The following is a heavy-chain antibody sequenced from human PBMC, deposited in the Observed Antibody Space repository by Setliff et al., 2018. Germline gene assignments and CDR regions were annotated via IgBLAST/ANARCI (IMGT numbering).Heavy chain of an antibody. Sequence: TLSLTCTVSGGSISTFYWSWIRQSPEKGLEWIAYIHYSGSTNQNPSLRNRVTISLDTPKNQFSLKLSYMTAADTAVYYCARFLDPRDGYQNSPGFDFWGQGALVTVSS. CDR1: GGSISTFY. J-gene: IGHJ4*02. CDR2: IHYSGST. CDR3: ARFLDPRDGYQNSPGFDF. D-gene: IGHD2-21*01. V-gene: IGHV4-59*01.